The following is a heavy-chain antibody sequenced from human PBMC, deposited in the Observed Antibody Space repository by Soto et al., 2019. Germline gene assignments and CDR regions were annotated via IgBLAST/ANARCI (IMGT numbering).Heavy chain of an antibody. CDR3: ARWEWRSRYFATARIYYYYGMDV. J-gene: IGHJ6*02. D-gene: IGHD3-9*01. CDR1: GFTISNYA. CDR2: ISYDGSNK. V-gene: IGHV3-30-3*01. Sequence: PGGSLRLSYAASGFTISNYAMHWVRQAPGKGLEWVAVISYDGSNKYYADSVKGRFTISRDNSKNTLYLQMNSLRAEDTAVYYCARWEWRSRYFATARIYYYYGMDVWGQGTTVTVSS.